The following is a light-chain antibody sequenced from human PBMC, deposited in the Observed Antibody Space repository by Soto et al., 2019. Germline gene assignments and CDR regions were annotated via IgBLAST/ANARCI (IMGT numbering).Light chain of an antibody. V-gene: IGKV3-15*01. CDR1: ESVSNN. J-gene: IGKJ5*01. CDR3: KQYKEWPPFT. CDR2: GAS. Sequence: EIVMTQSPSTLSGSPGARATLSCRASESVSNNVAWYQQKPGQAPRLLILGASTRATGIPARFSGSGSGTEFTLSISSLQSEDFAVYYCKQYKEWPPFTFGQGTRLEIK.